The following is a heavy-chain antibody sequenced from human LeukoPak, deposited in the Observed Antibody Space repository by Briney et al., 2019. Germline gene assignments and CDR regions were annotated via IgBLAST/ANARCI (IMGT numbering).Heavy chain of an antibody. D-gene: IGHD1-26*01. Sequence: ASVKVSCKVSGYTLTELSMHWVRQAPGKGLEWMGGFDPEDGETIYAQKFQGRVTMTEDTSTDTAYMELSSLRSEDTAVYYCAIPASTSGSYYVGYFDYWGQGTLVTVSS. J-gene: IGHJ4*02. CDR2: FDPEDGET. CDR1: GYTLTELS. V-gene: IGHV1-24*01. CDR3: AIPASTSGSYYVGYFDY.